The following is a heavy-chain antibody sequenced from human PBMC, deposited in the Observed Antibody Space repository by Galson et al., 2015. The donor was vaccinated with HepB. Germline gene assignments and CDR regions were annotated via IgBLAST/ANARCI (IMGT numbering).Heavy chain of an antibody. CDR3: AREYCSGGSCYFGVDY. D-gene: IGHD2-15*01. Sequence: SLRLSCAASGFTFSSYAMHWVRQAPGKGLEWVAVISYDGSNKYYADSVKGRFTISRDNSKNTLYLQMNGLRAEDTAVYYCAREYCSGGSCYFGVDYWGQGALVTVSS. CDR1: GFTFSSYA. J-gene: IGHJ4*02. V-gene: IGHV3-30*04. CDR2: ISYDGSNK.